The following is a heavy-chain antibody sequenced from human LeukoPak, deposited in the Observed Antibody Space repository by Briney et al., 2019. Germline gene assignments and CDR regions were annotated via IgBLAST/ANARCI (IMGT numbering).Heavy chain of an antibody. CDR1: GFTFSSYW. J-gene: IGHJ2*01. CDR3: ARASSGRYFDWLTGPNWYFDL. D-gene: IGHD3-9*01. Sequence: GGSLRLSCAASGFTFSSYWMSWVRQAPGKGLEWVANIKQDGSEKYYVDSVKGRLTISRDNAKNSLYLQMNSLRAEDTAVYYCARASSGRYFDWLTGPNWYFDLWGRGTLVTVSS. CDR2: IKQDGSEK. V-gene: IGHV3-7*01.